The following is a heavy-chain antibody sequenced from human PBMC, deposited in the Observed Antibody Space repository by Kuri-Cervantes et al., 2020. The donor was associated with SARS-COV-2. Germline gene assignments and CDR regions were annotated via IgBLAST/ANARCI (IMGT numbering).Heavy chain of an antibody. D-gene: IGHD5-12*01. Sequence: GESLKISCAASGFTFGNAWMNWVRQAPGKGLEWVGRIKSKTDGGAKDYAAPVKGRISISRDDSKNTLYLQMNSLKTEDTAVYYCTTGRYDYSYGMDVWGQGTTVTVSS. CDR1: GFTFGNAW. CDR2: IKSKTDGGAK. J-gene: IGHJ6*02. V-gene: IGHV3-15*07. CDR3: TTGRYDYSYGMDV.